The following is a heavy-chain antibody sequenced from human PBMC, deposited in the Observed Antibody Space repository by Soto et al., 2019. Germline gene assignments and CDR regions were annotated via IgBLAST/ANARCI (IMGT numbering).Heavy chain of an antibody. V-gene: IGHV1-69*12. D-gene: IGHD2-8*01. J-gene: IGHJ6*02. Sequence: QVQLEQSGAEVKKPGSSVKVSCKASGGTFRTAAVSWMRQAPGQGLEWMGGIMPVFRTPDYAQKFHGRVTITADESTSTAYMELSGLRSDDTAVYYCARDNDRPQLGGNYYYILDVWGQGTTITVSS. CDR3: ARDNDRPQLGGNYYYILDV. CDR2: IMPVFRTP. CDR1: GGTFRTAA.